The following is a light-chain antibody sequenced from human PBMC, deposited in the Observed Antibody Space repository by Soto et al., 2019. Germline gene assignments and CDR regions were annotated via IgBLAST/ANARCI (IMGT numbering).Light chain of an antibody. J-gene: IGLJ1*01. V-gene: IGLV2-11*01. CDR2: DVS. CDR1: SSDVGTYNY. Sequence: QSALTQPRSVSGSPGQSVTISCTGTSSDVGTYNYVSWYQQHPGKAPKVMIYDVSERPSGVPDRFSGSKSGNTASLTISGLQAEDEADYYCCSYAGSTTYVFGTGTKVTVL. CDR3: CSYAGSTTYV.